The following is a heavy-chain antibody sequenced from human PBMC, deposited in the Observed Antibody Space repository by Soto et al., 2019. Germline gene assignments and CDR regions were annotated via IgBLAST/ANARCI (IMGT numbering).Heavy chain of an antibody. J-gene: IGHJ5*02. D-gene: IGHD3-22*01. V-gene: IGHV4-34*01. CDR1: GGSLRGYY. CDR3: ARGLPRTMIVVVIRGNWCDP. Sequence: ASETLSLTCSVYGGSLRGYYLSWIRQPPGKGLEWIGEINHSGSTNYNPSLKSRVTISVDTSKNQFSLKLSSVTAADTAVYYCARGLPRTMIVVVIRGNWCDPWGQGTRVAVSS. CDR2: INHSGST.